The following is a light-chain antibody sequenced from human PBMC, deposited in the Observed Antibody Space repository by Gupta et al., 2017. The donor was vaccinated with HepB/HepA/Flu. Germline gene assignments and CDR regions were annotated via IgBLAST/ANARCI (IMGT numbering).Light chain of an antibody. CDR1: QSISSY. V-gene: IGKV3-11*01. CDR2: DAS. J-gene: IGKJ1*01. Sequence: EIVLTQSPATLSLSPGERATLSCRASQSISSYLAWYQQKAGQAPRLLIYDASNRATGIPARFSGSGSGTDFTLTISSLEPEDFAVCYCQQRGNWPPTFGQGTQVEIK. CDR3: QQRGNWPPT.